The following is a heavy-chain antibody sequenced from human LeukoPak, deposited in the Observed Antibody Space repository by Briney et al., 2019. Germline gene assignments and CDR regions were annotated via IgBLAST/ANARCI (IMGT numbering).Heavy chain of an antibody. CDR1: GFTFSSYA. CDR2: ISSNGGST. D-gene: IGHD2-21*02. J-gene: IGHJ4*02. Sequence: GGSLRLSCSASGFTFSSYAMHWVRQAPGKGLEYVSAISSNGGSTYYADSVKGRFTISRDNSKNTLYLQMSSLRPEDTAVYYCVKGIVVVTARAFDYWGQGTLVTVPS. CDR3: VKGIVVVTARAFDY. V-gene: IGHV3-64D*06.